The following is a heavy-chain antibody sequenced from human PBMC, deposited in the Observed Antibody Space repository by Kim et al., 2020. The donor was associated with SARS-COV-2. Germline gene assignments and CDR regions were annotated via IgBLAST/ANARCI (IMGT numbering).Heavy chain of an antibody. J-gene: IGHJ4*02. CDR3: ARESDSSGFGAGLAWFDY. CDR2: IIPIFGTA. V-gene: IGHV1-69*13. D-gene: IGHD3-22*01. Sequence: SVKVSCKASGGTFSSYAISWVRQAPGQGLEWMGGIIPIFGTANYAQKFQGRVTITADESTSTAYMELSSLRSEDTAVYYCARESDSSGFGAGLAWFDYWGQGTLVTVSS. CDR1: GGTFSSYA.